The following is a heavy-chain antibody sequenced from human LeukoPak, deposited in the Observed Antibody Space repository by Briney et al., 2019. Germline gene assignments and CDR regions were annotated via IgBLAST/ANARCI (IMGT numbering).Heavy chain of an antibody. CDR2: IYPGDSDT. D-gene: IGHD3-10*01. CDR3: ARHHSDGLIAY. CDR1: GYTFAGYW. J-gene: IGHJ4*02. Sequence: GESLKISCKGSGYTFAGYWFGWVRQMPGKGLEWMGIIYPGDSDTRYSPSFQGQVTISADKSISTAYLQWSSLKASDTAMYYCARHHSDGLIAYWGQGTLVTVSS. V-gene: IGHV5-51*01.